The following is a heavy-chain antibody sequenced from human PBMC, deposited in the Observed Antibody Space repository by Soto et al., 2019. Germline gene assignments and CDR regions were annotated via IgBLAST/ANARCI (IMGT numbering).Heavy chain of an antibody. CDR1: GFTFSRYG. CDR2: IIGSGTAT. J-gene: IGHJ4*02. CDR3: AKDQGDTAMLNFDY. D-gene: IGHD5-18*01. Sequence: PGGSLRLSCSASGFTFSRYGMSWVRQAPGKGLEWVSGIIGSGTATYYADSVKGRFTISRDNSRNTLHLQMNSLRAEDTAIYYCAKDQGDTAMLNFDYWGQGSLVTVSS. V-gene: IGHV3-23*01.